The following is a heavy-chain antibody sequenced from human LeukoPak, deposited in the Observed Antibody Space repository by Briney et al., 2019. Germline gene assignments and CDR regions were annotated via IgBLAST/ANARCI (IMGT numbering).Heavy chain of an antibody. D-gene: IGHD6-13*01. CDR1: GGSISSYY. CDR3: ARVRAGLVDY. CDR2: IYYSGST. V-gene: IGHV4-59*01. Sequence: SETLSLTCTVSGGSISSYYWSWIRQPPGKGLEWIGYIYYSGSTNYNPSLKSRVTISVDTSKNQFSLKLSSVTAADTTVYYCARVRAGLVDYWGQGTLVTVSS. J-gene: IGHJ4*02.